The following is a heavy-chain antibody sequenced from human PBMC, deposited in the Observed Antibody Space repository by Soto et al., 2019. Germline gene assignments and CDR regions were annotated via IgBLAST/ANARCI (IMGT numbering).Heavy chain of an antibody. Sequence: GGSLRLSCAASGFTFSSYAMSWVRQAPGKGLEWVSAISGSGGSTYYADSVKGRFTISRDNSKNTLYLQMSSLRAEDTAVYYCAKVIVEYQLLSGYDYWGQGTLVTVSS. V-gene: IGHV3-23*01. CDR1: GFTFSSYA. D-gene: IGHD2-2*01. CDR2: ISGSGGST. J-gene: IGHJ4*02. CDR3: AKVIVEYQLLSGYDY.